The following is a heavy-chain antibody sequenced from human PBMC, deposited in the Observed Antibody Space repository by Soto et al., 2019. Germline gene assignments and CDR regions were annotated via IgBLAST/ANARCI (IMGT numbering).Heavy chain of an antibody. CDR2: ISNDGRNT. Sequence: QVQLVESGGGVVQPGRSLRLSCAASGFTFSSYGMHWVRQGPGKGLEWVAVISNDGRNTYYADSVKGRFTISRDNSNNTLYLQMNGLRIEDAAEYHCAKKERQGIFGVVVLDYWGQGILVTVSS. CDR1: GFTFSSYG. D-gene: IGHD3-3*01. CDR3: AKKERQGIFGVVVLDY. V-gene: IGHV3-30*18. J-gene: IGHJ4*01.